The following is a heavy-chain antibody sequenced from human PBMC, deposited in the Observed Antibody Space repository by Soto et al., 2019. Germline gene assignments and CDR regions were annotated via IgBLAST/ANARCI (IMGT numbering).Heavy chain of an antibody. CDR2: INSDESIT. CDR1: GFTFSNCW. Sequence: EVQLVESGGGLVQPGGSLRLSCAASGFTFSNCWMHWVRQAPGKGLVWVSRINSDESITSYADSVKGRFTISRDNAKNTLYLQMNSLRDEDTAVYYCARVGYGSGSYHFDYWVQGTLVTVSS. CDR3: ARVGYGSGSYHFDY. D-gene: IGHD3-10*01. V-gene: IGHV3-74*01. J-gene: IGHJ4*02.